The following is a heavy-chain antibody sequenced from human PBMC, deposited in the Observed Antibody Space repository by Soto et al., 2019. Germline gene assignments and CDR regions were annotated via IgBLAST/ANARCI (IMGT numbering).Heavy chain of an antibody. V-gene: IGHV3-30*18. J-gene: IGHJ4*02. D-gene: IGHD6-19*01. CDR3: AKGGRQWLVTSDFNY. CDR1: GFTFSDYA. CDR2: VSHDGRNT. Sequence: VQLVESGGGVVQPGRSLRLSCAASGFTFSDYAMHWVRQAPGEGLEWVAVVSHDGRNTHYADSVKGRFTISRDSSKNTVSLEMSSLRAEDTAVYYCAKGGRQWLVTSDFNYWGQGALVTVSS.